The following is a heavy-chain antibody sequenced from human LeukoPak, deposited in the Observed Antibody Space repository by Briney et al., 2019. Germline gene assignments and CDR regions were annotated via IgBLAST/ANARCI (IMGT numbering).Heavy chain of an antibody. CDR3: ASLTSDPLKAVAGPYYFDY. V-gene: IGHV1-2*02. J-gene: IGHJ4*02. CDR1: GYTFTAYY. CDR2: ITPNSGGT. D-gene: IGHD6-19*01. Sequence: ASVKVSCKASGYTFTAYYMHWVRLAPGQGLEWMGWITPNSGGTKYAQRFQGRVTMTRDTSISTAYMELSGLRSDDTAVYYCASLTSDPLKAVAGPYYFDYWGQGTLVTVSS.